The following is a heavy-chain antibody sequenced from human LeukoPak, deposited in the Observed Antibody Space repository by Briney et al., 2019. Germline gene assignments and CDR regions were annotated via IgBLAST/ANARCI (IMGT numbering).Heavy chain of an antibody. CDR1: GFTFSSYS. CDR3: ARDPSSGSHIKGY. V-gene: IGHV3-21*04. Sequence: GGSLRLSCAASGFTFSSYSMNSVRQAPGKGLEWVSSISSSSSYIYYADSVKGRFTISRDNAKNSLYLQMNSLRAEDTAVYYCARDPSSGSHIKGYWGQGTLVTVSS. CDR2: ISSSSSYI. D-gene: IGHD3-10*01. J-gene: IGHJ4*02.